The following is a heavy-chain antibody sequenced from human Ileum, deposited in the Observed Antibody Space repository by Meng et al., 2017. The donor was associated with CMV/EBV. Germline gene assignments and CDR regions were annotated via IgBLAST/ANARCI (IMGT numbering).Heavy chain of an antibody. Sequence: GSLRLSCAVSGGSFSGYYWSWIRQPPGKGLEWIGEINHPGSTNYNPSLQSRVTISVDRSKNQFSLKLRSVTAADTAVYYCQREVDYYDGMDVWGQGTTVTVS. CDR3: QREVDYYDGMDV. D-gene: IGHD6-25*01. CDR2: INHPGST. CDR1: GGSFSGYY. V-gene: IGHV4-34*01. J-gene: IGHJ6*02.